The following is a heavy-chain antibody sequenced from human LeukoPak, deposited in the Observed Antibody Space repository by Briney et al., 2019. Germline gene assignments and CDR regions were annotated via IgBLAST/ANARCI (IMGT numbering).Heavy chain of an antibody. D-gene: IGHD4-17*01. CDR3: ARDYGDLVGDYYYYYGMDV. CDR1: GGTFSSYA. V-gene: IGHV1-69*04. J-gene: IGHJ6*02. Sequence: SVTLPCKAFGGTFSSYAISWVRQAPGQGLEWMGRIIPILGIANYAQKFQGRVTITGDKSTSTAYMGLSSLRSEDTAVYYCARDYGDLVGDYYYYYGMDVWGQGTAPSVSS. CDR2: IIPILGIA.